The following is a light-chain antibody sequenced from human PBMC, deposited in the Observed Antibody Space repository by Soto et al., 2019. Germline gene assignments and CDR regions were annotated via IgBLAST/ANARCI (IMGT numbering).Light chain of an antibody. CDR2: LNSDGSH. CDR1: SGHITYA. CDR3: QTWGTGIQV. J-gene: IGLJ2*01. V-gene: IGLV4-69*01. Sequence: QLVLTQSPSASASLGASVKLTCTLSSGHITYAIAWHQQQPGKGPRSLMKLNSDGSHSREDGIPDRFSGSSSGAERYLTISSLQSEDEADYYCQTWGTGIQVFGGGTKLTVL.